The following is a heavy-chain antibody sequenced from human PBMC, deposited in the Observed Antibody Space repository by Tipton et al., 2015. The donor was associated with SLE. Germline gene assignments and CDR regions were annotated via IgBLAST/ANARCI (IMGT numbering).Heavy chain of an antibody. J-gene: IGHJ6*02. D-gene: IGHD3-10*01. CDR3: ARHYYGSGSHWDFYYYYGLDV. V-gene: IGHV3-11*04. CDR1: GFTLNDFH. CDR2: MSSDGSTM. Sequence: SLRLSCAASGFTLNDFHFSWIRQAPGKGLEWVSYMSSDGSTMYHADSVKGRFTMSRDNARNSLFLQLSSLRADDTAVYYCARHYYGSGSHWDFYYYYGLDVWGRGTTVTVSS.